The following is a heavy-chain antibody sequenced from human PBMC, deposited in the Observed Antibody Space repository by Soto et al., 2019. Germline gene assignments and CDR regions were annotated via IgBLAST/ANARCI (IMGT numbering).Heavy chain of an antibody. CDR3: AKARVRIVGANSFDY. J-gene: IGHJ4*02. CDR1: GFTFSNYG. Sequence: GSLRLSCVGSGFTFSNYGMHWVRQPPGKGLEWVALISDDGDKRYYADSVRGRLIISRDNSKDTLYLQMNSLGPDDTAVYFCAKARVRIVGANSFDYWGQGT. CDR2: ISDDGDKR. V-gene: IGHV3-30*18. D-gene: IGHD1-26*01.